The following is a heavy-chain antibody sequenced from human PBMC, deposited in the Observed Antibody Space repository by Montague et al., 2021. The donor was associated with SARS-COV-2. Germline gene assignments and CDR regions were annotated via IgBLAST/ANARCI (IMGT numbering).Heavy chain of an antibody. CDR1: GGSISSSSYY. CDR3: ASERFYGSGSYYNSCLRVGY. CDR2: INYSGST. J-gene: IGHJ4*02. Sequence: SETLSLTCTVSGGSISSSSYYWGWIRQPPGKGLEWIGSINYSGSTYSNPTLKSRVTISVDTSKNQFSLKLSSVTAADTAVYYCASERFYGSGSYYNSCLRVGYWGQGTLVTVSS. V-gene: IGHV4-39*01. D-gene: IGHD3-10*01.